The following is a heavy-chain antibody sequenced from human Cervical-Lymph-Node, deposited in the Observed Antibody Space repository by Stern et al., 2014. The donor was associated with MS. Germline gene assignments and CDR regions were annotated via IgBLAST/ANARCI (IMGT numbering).Heavy chain of an antibody. V-gene: IGHV1-69*01. J-gene: IGHJ6*02. CDR3: ARDTAGDLVLEPSTMLGQDYFYYGLDV. CDR1: GGTFSSYA. CDR2: IIPMYRTT. D-gene: IGHD2-2*01. Sequence: QVQLVESGAEVKKPGSSVKVSCKASGGTFSSYAVSWVRQAPGQGLEWMGGIIPMYRTTEYAQKFRGRVPITADESTSTAFMELSSLTSDDTAVYYCARDTAGDLVLEPSTMLGQDYFYYGLDVWGQGTTVTVSS.